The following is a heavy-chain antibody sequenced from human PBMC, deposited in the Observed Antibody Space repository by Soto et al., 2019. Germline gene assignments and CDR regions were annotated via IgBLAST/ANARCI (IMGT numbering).Heavy chain of an antibody. CDR3: ASRIAVALHPI. CDR1: GFTFRNYD. D-gene: IGHD6-19*01. Sequence: QVQVVESGGGVVQPGRSLRLSCAASGFTFRNYDMHWVRQAPGKGLDWVAVIRYDGSNKYYADSVKGRFTISRDNSKNTLYLQMNSLRAEDTAVYYCASRIAVALHPIWGQGTMVTVSS. J-gene: IGHJ3*02. CDR2: IRYDGSNK. V-gene: IGHV3-33*01.